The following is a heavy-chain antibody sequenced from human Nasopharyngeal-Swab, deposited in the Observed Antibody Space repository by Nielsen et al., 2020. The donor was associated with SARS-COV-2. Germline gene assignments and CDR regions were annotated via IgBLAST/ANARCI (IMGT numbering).Heavy chain of an antibody. Sequence: SETLSLTCTVSGGSISSSSYYWGWIRQPPGKGLEWIGSIYYSGSTYYNPSLKSRVTISVDTSKNQFSLKLSSVTAADTAVYYCARQEEGDGPYWFDPWGQETLVTVSS. D-gene: IGHD3-16*01. V-gene: IGHV4-39*01. CDR1: GGSISSSSYY. CDR3: ARQEEGDGPYWFDP. CDR2: IYYSGST. J-gene: IGHJ5*02.